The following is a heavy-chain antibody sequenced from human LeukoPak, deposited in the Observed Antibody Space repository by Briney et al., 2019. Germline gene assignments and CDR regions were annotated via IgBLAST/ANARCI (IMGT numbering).Heavy chain of an antibody. CDR2: IYYSAST. CDR3: ARDGSRGDDGFDI. V-gene: IGHV4-39*07. J-gene: IGHJ3*02. CDR1: GGSISRSSYY. D-gene: IGHD5-12*01. Sequence: SETLSLTCTVSGGSISRSSYYWGWIRQPPGQGLEWIGSIYYSASTYYNSSLKSRGAISVDTSNNQFSLKLSSVNAADTAVYYCARDGSRGDDGFDIWGQGTMVTVSS.